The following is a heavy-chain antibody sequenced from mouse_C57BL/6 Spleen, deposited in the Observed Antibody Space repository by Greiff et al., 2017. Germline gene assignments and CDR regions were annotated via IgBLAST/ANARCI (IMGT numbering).Heavy chain of an antibody. CDR2: ISSGGSYT. J-gene: IGHJ4*01. V-gene: IGHV5-6*01. D-gene: IGHD2-5*01. Sequence: EVKLVESGGDLVKPGGSLKLSCAASGFTFSSYGMSWVRQTPDKRLEWVATISSGGSYTYYPDSVKGRFTLSRDNAKNTLYLEMSSLKSEDTAMYYGARQGYYSNYGNAMDYWGQGTSVTVSS. CDR3: ARQGYYSNYGNAMDY. CDR1: GFTFSSYG.